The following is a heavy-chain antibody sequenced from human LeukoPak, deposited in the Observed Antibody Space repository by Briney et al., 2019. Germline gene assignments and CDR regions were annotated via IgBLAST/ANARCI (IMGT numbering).Heavy chain of an antibody. V-gene: IGHV3-66*01. J-gene: IGHJ4*02. CDR2: IYSGGST. CDR1: GFTVSSNY. CDR3: ARGLRFVESYFDY. Sequence: GGSLRLSCAASGFTVSSNYMSWVRQAPGKGLEWVSVIYSGGSTYYADSVKGRLTISRDNSKNTLYLQMNSLRAEDTAVYYCARGLRFVESYFDYWGQGTLVTVSS. D-gene: IGHD3-3*01.